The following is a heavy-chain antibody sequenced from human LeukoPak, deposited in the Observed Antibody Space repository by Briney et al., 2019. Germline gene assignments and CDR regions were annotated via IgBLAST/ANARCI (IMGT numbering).Heavy chain of an antibody. Sequence: ASVKVSCKASGCTFTSYDINWVRQATGQGLEWMGWMNPNSGNTGYAQKFQGRVTMTRNTSISTAYMELSSLRSEDTAVYYCARQTYYYDSSGYPTIDYWGQGTLVTVSS. CDR3: ARQTYYYDSSGYPTIDY. J-gene: IGHJ4*02. CDR2: MNPNSGNT. D-gene: IGHD3-22*01. V-gene: IGHV1-8*01. CDR1: GCTFTSYD.